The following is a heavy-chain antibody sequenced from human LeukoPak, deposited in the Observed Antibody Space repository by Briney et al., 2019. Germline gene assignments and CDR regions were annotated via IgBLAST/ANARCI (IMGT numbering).Heavy chain of an antibody. Sequence: GGSLRLSCEASGFTFSYYTMYWVRQAPGKGLEWVSIIGISGGGIHYADSVKGRFTISRDNSKNTLYLQMNSLKAEDTAVYYCVKDGAAGVTGRFDYWGQGTLVTVSS. CDR3: VKDGAAGVTGRFDY. D-gene: IGHD2-21*02. J-gene: IGHJ4*02. CDR2: IGISGGGI. CDR1: GFTFSYYT. V-gene: IGHV3-23*01.